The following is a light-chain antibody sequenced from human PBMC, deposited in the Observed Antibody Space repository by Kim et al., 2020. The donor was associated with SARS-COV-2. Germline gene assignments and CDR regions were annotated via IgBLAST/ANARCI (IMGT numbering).Light chain of an antibody. CDR2: GKN. CDR1: RLRSYY. CDR3: NSRDSSGNSVV. Sequence: AVGQTARITCQGGRLRSYYASWYQQKPGQGHVLVIYGKNNRPSGIPDRFSCSGSGNTATLTITGAQAEDEADYYCNSRDSSGNSVVFGGGTKLTVL. V-gene: IGLV3-19*01. J-gene: IGLJ2*01.